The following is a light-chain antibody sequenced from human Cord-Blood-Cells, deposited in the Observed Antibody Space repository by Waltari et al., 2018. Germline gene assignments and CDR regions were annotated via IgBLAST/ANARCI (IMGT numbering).Light chain of an antibody. CDR1: SSDVGGYNY. CDR2: EVS. CDR3: SSYTSSSTYV. Sequence: QSALTQPASVSGSPGQSITISCTGTSSDVGGYNYVSWYQQHPGKAPKLMIYEVSNRPSGVSTRFSGSKSGNTASLTISGLQAEDEADYYCSSYTSSSTYVFGTGTKVTVV. J-gene: IGLJ1*01. V-gene: IGLV2-14*01.